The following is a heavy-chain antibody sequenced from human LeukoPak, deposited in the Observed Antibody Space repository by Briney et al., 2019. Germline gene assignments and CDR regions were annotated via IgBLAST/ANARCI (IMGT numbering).Heavy chain of an antibody. V-gene: IGHV1-69*13. Sequence: SVKVSCKASGGTFSSYAISWVRQAPGQGLEWMGGIISIFGTANYAQKFQGRVTITADESTSTAYMELSSLRSEDTAVYYCAWEGGHYYDSSGYYYFDYWGQGTLVTVSS. J-gene: IGHJ4*02. CDR1: GGTFSSYA. D-gene: IGHD3-22*01. CDR2: IISIFGTA. CDR3: AWEGGHYYDSSGYYYFDY.